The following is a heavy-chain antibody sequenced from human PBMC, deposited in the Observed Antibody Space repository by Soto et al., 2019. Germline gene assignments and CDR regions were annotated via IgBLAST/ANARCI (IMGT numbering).Heavy chain of an antibody. CDR1: GGSISSYY. V-gene: IGHV4-59*01. J-gene: IGHJ6*02. CDR3: ARAVGCCTNGVCYRPGDYYYGMDV. CDR2: IYYSGST. Sequence: SETLSLTCTVSGGSISSYYWSWIRQPPGKGLEWIGYIYYSGSTNYNPSLKSRVTISVDTSKNRFSLKLSSLTAADTAVYYCARAVGCCTNGVCYRPGDYYYGMDVWCQGTTVTVSS. D-gene: IGHD2-8*01.